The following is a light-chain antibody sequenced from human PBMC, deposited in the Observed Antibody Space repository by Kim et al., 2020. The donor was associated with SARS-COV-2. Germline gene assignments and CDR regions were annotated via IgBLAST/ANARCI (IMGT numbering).Light chain of an antibody. CDR3: QQRNSWPLT. J-gene: IGKJ4*01. CDR2: DAS. Sequence: EIVLTQSPATLSLSPGERATLSCRASQSISTYLAWYQQKPGQAPRLLIYDASNTATGIPARFSGSGSGTDFTLTITSLEPEDFAVYFCQQRNSWPLTFGRGTKVDIK. CDR1: QSISTY. V-gene: IGKV3-11*01.